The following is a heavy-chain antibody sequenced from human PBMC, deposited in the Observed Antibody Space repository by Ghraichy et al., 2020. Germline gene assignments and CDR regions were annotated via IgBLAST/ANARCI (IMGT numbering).Heavy chain of an antibody. V-gene: IGHV3-30*18. D-gene: IGHD2-15*01. CDR2: LSYDGSKQ. J-gene: IGHJ4*02. Sequence: GGSLRLSCAASGFTIINSAMHWARQAPGKGLEWVAVLSYDGSKQYYVDSVKGRFIISRDSSKNTLYLQMNSLGVEDTAVYYCAKGDGSCDGGQCYSPDYWGQGIQVIVSS. CDR1: GFTIINSA. CDR3: AKGDGSCDGGQCYSPDY.